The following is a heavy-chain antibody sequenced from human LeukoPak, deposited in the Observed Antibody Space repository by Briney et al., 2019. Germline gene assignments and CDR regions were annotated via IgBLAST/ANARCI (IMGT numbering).Heavy chain of an antibody. V-gene: IGHV3-43*01. D-gene: IGHD3-22*01. CDR2: VNWHGTT. CDR3: AKDLTYESMGSVLDC. CDR1: GFTFEDYT. Sequence: GGSLRHSSAASGFTFEDYTMHWVRHVPGKTLEWVSLVNWHGTTYYADSLKGRFTISIDNSKNSLYLQMDSLRTEDTAFYYCAKDLTYESMGSVLDCWGQGTLVTVSS. J-gene: IGHJ4*02.